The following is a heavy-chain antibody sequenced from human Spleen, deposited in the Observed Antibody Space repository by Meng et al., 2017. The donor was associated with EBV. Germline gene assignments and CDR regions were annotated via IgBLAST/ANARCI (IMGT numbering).Heavy chain of an antibody. D-gene: IGHD6-19*01. CDR3: ASLNDYSSGSTS. J-gene: IGHJ5*02. CDR1: GGTFSRYT. CDR2: FTPIFGTT. Sequence: QLQIVQSGAEVKKPGSSMMVAGKASGGTFSRYTFSWVRQAPGQGLGWMAGFTPIFGTTNYAQKFDDRLTISADTSTTTVYMELSSLRSEDTAVYFCASLNDYSSGSTSWGQGTLVTVSS. V-gene: IGHV1-69*06.